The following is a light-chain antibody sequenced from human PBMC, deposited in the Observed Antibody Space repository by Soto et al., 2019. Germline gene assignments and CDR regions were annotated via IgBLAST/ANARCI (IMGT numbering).Light chain of an antibody. Sequence: EIVLTQSPGTRSLSPGERATLSFRASQSVSSSYFAWYQQKPGQAPRLLIYGASSRATGIPDRFSGSGSGTDFTLTIDRLEPEDFAVYYCQQYNNWPRTFGQGTKVDIK. CDR1: QSVSSSY. V-gene: IGKV3-20*01. CDR3: QQYNNWPRT. J-gene: IGKJ1*01. CDR2: GAS.